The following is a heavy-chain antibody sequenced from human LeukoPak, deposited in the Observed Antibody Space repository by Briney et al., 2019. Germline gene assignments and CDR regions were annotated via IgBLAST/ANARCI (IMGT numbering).Heavy chain of an antibody. CDR2: INPSGGST. Sequence: ASVKVSCKASGYTFTSYYMHWVRQAPGQGLEWMGIINPSGGSTSYAQKFQGRVTMTRDMSTSTVYMELSSLRSEDTAVYYCARAPSRVATVDYWGQGTLVTVSS. J-gene: IGHJ4*02. CDR3: ARAPSRVATVDY. V-gene: IGHV1-46*01. CDR1: GYTFTSYY. D-gene: IGHD5-12*01.